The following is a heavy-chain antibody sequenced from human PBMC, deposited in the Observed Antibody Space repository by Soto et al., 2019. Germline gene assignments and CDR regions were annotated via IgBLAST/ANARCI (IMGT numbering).Heavy chain of an antibody. J-gene: IGHJ6*02. CDR1: GYTFTGYY. V-gene: IGHV1-2*02. CDR3: ARDKAYSSGWSTTYYYYGMDV. D-gene: IGHD6-19*01. Sequence: ASVKVSCKASGYTFTGYYMHWVRQAPGQGLEWMGWINPNSGGTNYAQKFQGRVTMTRDTSISTAYMELSRLRSDDTAVYYCARDKAYSSGWSTTYYYYGMDVWGQGXTVTVPS. CDR2: INPNSGGT.